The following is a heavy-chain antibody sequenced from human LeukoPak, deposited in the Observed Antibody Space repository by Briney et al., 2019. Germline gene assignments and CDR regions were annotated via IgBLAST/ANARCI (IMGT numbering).Heavy chain of an antibody. CDR2: IPYDGSNK. D-gene: IGHD3-10*01. Sequence: GGSLRLSCAASGFTFSSYAMHWVRQAPGKGLEWVALIPYDGSNKYYADSVKGRFTVSRDNSKNTLYLQMNSLRAEDTALYYCAKDFGSGSYGRTAGFSMFDYWGQGTLVTVSS. CDR3: AKDFGSGSYGRTAGFSMFDY. J-gene: IGHJ4*02. V-gene: IGHV3-30*04. CDR1: GFTFSSYA.